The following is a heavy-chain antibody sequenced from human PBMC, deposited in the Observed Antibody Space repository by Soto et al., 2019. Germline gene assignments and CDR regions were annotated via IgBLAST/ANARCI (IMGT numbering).Heavy chain of an antibody. CDR2: IDPSDSQT. CDR3: ARQIYDSDTGPNFQYYFDS. J-gene: IGHJ4*02. CDR1: GYTFSNYW. D-gene: IGHD3-22*01. V-gene: IGHV5-10-1*01. Sequence: GESLKISCKASGYTFSNYWISWVRQKPGKGLEWMGRIDPSDSQTYYSPSFRGHVTISVTKSITTVFLQWSSLRASDTAMYYCARQIYDSDTGPNFQYYFDSWGQGTPVTVSS.